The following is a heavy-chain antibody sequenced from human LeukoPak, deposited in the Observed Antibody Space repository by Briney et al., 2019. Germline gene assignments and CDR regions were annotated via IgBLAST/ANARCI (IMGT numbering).Heavy chain of an antibody. D-gene: IGHD2-8*01. V-gene: IGHV4-4*02. CDR3: ARETVYSNWFDP. J-gene: IGHJ5*02. Sequence: SGTLSLTCAVSGGSISSSNWWSWVRQPPGKGLEWIGYIYYSGSTYYNPSLKSRVTISVDTSKNQFSLKLSSVTAADTAVYYCARETVYSNWFDPWGQGTLVTVSS. CDR2: IYYSGST. CDR1: GGSISSSNW.